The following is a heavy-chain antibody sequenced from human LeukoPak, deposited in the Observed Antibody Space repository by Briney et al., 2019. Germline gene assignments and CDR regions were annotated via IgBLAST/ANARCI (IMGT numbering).Heavy chain of an antibody. Sequence: PSETLSLTCTVSGGSISSSSYYWGWIRQPPGKGLEWIGSIYYSGSTYYNPSLKSRVTISVDTSKNQFSLKLSSVTAADTAVYYCARGRSDDSSGYDYWGQGTLVTVSS. CDR2: IYYSGST. CDR3: ARGRSDDSSGYDY. J-gene: IGHJ4*02. D-gene: IGHD3-22*01. CDR1: GGSISSSSYY. V-gene: IGHV4-39*01.